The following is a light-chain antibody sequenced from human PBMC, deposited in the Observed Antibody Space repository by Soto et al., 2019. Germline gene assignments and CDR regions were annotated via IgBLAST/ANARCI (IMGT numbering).Light chain of an antibody. CDR1: QTLINTY. CDR3: LQDYNLWT. CDR2: DAS. J-gene: IGKJ1*01. V-gene: IGKV3D-7*01. Sequence: EIVLTQAPGTLSLSPGDRATLSCRASQTLINTYLAWYQQRPGLAPRLLIYDASTRAPGIPDRFSGSGSGTDFTLTISSLQPEDSATYYCLQDYNLWTFGQGTKLEI.